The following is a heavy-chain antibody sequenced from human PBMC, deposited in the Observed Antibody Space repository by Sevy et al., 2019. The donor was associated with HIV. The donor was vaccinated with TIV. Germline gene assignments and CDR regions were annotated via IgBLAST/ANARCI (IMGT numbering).Heavy chain of an antibody. V-gene: IGHV3-30*18. D-gene: IGHD1-26*01. J-gene: IGHJ6*02. CDR3: AKDQGGSYYAEYYPYGMDV. Sequence: GGSLRLSCAASGFTFSSYGIHWVRQAPGKGLEWVAVMAYDGSNKYHANSVKGRFTISRDNSRNKVYLQMNSLRAKDTAVYNCAKDQGGSYYAEYYPYGMDVWGQGTTVTVSS. CDR2: MAYDGSNK. CDR1: GFTFSSYG.